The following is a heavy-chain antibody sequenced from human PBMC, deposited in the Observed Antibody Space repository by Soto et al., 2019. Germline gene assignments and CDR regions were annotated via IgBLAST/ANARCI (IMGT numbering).Heavy chain of an antibody. J-gene: IGHJ4*02. CDR1: GGSFSGYY. Sequence: SETLSLTCAVYGGSFSGYYWSWIRQPPGKGLEWIGEINHSGSTNYNPSLKSRVTISVDTSKNQFSLKLSSVTAADTAVYYCARGPYDFWSGYYRTDFDYWGQGTLVTVSS. CDR3: ARGPYDFWSGYYRTDFDY. D-gene: IGHD3-3*01. CDR2: INHSGST. V-gene: IGHV4-34*01.